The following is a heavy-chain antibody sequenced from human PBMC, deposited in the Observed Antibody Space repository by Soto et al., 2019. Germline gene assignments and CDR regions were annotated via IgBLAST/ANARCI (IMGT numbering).Heavy chain of an antibody. V-gene: IGHV4-61*01. CDR1: GGSVSSGSYY. CDR2: IYYSGST. D-gene: IGHD6-13*01. CDR3: ARVTSSWGLVGYFDY. Sequence: QVQLQESGPGLVKPSETLSLTCTVSGGSVSSGSYYWSWIRQPPGKGLECVGYIYYSGSTNYNPSLKSRVTISVDTSKNQFSLELSSVTAADTAGYYCARVTSSWGLVGYFDYWGQGTLVTVSS. J-gene: IGHJ4*02.